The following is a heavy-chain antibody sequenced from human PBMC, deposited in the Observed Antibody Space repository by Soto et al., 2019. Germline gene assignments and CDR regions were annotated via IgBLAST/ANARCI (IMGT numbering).Heavy chain of an antibody. J-gene: IGHJ3*02. CDR1: GGTFSSYT. D-gene: IGHD2-2*01. Sequence: ASVKVSRKASGGTFSSYTISWVRQAPGQGLEWMGRIIPILGIANYAQKFQGRVTITADKSTSTAYMELSSLRSEDTAVYYCARSVWDIVVVPAAIDDAFDIWGQGTMVTVSS. V-gene: IGHV1-69*02. CDR2: IIPILGIA. CDR3: ARSVWDIVVVPAAIDDAFDI.